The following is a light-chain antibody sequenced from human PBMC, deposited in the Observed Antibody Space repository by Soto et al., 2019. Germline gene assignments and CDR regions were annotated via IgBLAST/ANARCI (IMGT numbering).Light chain of an antibody. CDR2: KAS. CDR1: QSISSW. Sequence: DIQMTQSPSTLSASVGDRVTITCRASQSISSWLAWYQQKPGKAPKLLIYKASSLESGVPSRFSGSGSGTEFTLTISNLQPDDFATYYCQQYNSYSWKIGQGTKVEIK. J-gene: IGKJ1*01. CDR3: QQYNSYSWK. V-gene: IGKV1-5*03.